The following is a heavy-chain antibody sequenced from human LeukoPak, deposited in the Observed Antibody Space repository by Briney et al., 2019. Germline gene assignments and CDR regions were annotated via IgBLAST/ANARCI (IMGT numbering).Heavy chain of an antibody. CDR2: IIPILGIA. D-gene: IGHD5-24*01. CDR3: ARGTATIEVFDY. V-gene: IGHV1-69*04. Sequence: AASVKVSCKASGGTFGSYAISWVRQAPGQGLEWMGRIIPILGIANYAQKFQGRVTITADKSTSTAYMELSSLRSEDTAVYYCARGTATIEVFDYWGQGTLVTVSS. CDR1: GGTFGSYA. J-gene: IGHJ4*02.